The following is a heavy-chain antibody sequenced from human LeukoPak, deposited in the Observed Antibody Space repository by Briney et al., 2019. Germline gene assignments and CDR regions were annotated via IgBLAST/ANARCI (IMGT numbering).Heavy chain of an antibody. J-gene: IGHJ4*02. CDR3: AKDRGGSYYGFDY. CDR2: TSGGGGNT. D-gene: IGHD1-26*01. Sequence: GGSLRLSCAASGFTFSSCAMNWVRQSPGKGLEWVSGTSGGGGNTYYADSVKGRFTISRDNSKNTLYLQMNSLRAEDTAVYYCAKDRGGSYYGFDYWGQGTLVTVSS. CDR1: GFTFSSCA. V-gene: IGHV3-23*01.